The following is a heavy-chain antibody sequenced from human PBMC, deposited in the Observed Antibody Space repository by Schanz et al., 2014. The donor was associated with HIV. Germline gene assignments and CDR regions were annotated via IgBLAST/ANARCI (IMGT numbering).Heavy chain of an antibody. V-gene: IGHV3-30*03. Sequence: QVQLVESGGRVVQPGRSLRLSCAVSGFTFSGYGMHWVRQRPGKGLEWVAVISFEGTKKYYADSVKGRFTISRDNSKNTLYLQMSSLRAEDTAVYYCALSRPSGYGGSWYFDLWGRGTLVAVSS. CDR1: GFTFSGYG. CDR3: ALSRPSGYGGSWYFDL. D-gene: IGHD2-15*01. CDR2: ISFEGTKK. J-gene: IGHJ2*01.